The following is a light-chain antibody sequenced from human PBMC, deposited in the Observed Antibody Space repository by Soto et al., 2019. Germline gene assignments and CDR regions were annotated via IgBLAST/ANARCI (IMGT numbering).Light chain of an antibody. Sequence: DIQMTQSPSSLSASVGDRVTITCQASQSVLYSSNNENYLAWYQQKPGQPPKLLIYWASTRESGVPDRFSGSGSGTDFTLTISSLQAEDVAVYYCQQYYRTPITFGQGTRLEIK. CDR2: WAS. V-gene: IGKV4-1*01. CDR3: QQYYRTPIT. J-gene: IGKJ5*01. CDR1: QSVLYSSNNENY.